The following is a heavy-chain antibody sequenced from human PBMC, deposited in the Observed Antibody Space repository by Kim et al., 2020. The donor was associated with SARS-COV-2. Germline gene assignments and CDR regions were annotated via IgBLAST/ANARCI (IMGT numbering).Heavy chain of an antibody. CDR1: GYTLTELS. CDR2: FDPEDGET. Sequence: ASVKVSCKVSGYTLTELSMHWVRQAPGKGLEWMGGFDPEDGETIYAQKFQGRVTMTEDTSTDTAYMELSSLRSEDTAVYYCATGETYYYDSSGYYPPVEHWGQGTLVTVSS. D-gene: IGHD3-22*01. J-gene: IGHJ1*01. V-gene: IGHV1-24*01. CDR3: ATGETYYYDSSGYYPPVEH.